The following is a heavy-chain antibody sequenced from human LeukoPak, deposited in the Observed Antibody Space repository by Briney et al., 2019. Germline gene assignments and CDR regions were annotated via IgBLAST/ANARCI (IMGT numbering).Heavy chain of an antibody. CDR2: ITGSGDTT. D-gene: IGHD3-9*01. CDR3: AKWGDYDILTGYYVSDF. CDR1: GVIFRNYA. V-gene: IGHV3-23*01. J-gene: IGHJ4*02. Sequence: GASLRLSCAASGVIFRNYAMSWVRQAPGKGLEWVSAITGSGDTTYYADSVKGRFTVSRDNSKNTLYVEMSTLRAEDTAVYYCAKWGDYDILTGYYVSDFWGQGTLVTVSS.